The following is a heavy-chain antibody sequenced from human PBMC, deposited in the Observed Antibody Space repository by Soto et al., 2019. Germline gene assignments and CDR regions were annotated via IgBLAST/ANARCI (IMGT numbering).Heavy chain of an antibody. CDR2: INPSGGST. CDR3: ARDKSILLWFGELLYYGMDV. D-gene: IGHD3-10*01. Sequence: GASVKVSCKASGYTFTSYGISWVRQAPGQGLEWMGIINPSGGSTSYAQKFQGRVTMTRDTSTSTVYMELSSLRSEDTAVYYCARDKSILLWFGELLYYGMDVWGQGTTVTVSS. V-gene: IGHV1-46*01. CDR1: GYTFTSYG. J-gene: IGHJ6*02.